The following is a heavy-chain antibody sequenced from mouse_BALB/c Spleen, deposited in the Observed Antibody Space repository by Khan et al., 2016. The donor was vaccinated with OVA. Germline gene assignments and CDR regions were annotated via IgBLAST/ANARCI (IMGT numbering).Heavy chain of an antibody. CDR3: VRDGAYYRNDGWFAY. J-gene: IGHJ3*01. Sequence: QVQLQQSGAELARPGASVKMSCKASGYTFTSYTIHWIKLRPGQGLEWIGYINPSNGYTNSNQKFKDKATLTADKSSTTAYMKLSSLTSDDSAVYNWVRDGAYYRNDGWFAYWGQGTLVTVSA. CDR2: INPSNGYT. D-gene: IGHD2-14*01. V-gene: IGHV1-4*01. CDR1: GYTFTSYT.